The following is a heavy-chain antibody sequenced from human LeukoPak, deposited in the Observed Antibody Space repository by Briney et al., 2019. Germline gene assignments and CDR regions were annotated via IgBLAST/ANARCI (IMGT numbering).Heavy chain of an antibody. V-gene: IGHV4-34*01. Sequence: SETLSLTCAVYGGSFSRYYWSWIRQSPGKGLEWIAEIDHRGDTNYNPSVKSRVTISVDTSKNQFSLKVRSLSAADTAVYHCARGATISETGYFDFWGQGTLVTVSS. J-gene: IGHJ4*03. CDR2: IDHRGDT. CDR1: GGSFSRYY. CDR3: ARGATISETGYFDF. D-gene: IGHD5-24*01.